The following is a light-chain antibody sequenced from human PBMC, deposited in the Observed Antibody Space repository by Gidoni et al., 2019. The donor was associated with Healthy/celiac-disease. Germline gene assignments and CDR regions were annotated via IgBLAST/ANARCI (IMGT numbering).Light chain of an antibody. CDR1: QSISSW. CDR2: KAS. Sequence: DIQMTQSPSTLSASVGDRVTITCRASQSISSWLAWYQQKPGKAPKLLIYKASSLESGVPSRFSSSGSGTEFTLTISSLQPDDFATYYCQQYNEYSYTFGQGTKLEIK. CDR3: QQYNEYSYT. V-gene: IGKV1-5*03. J-gene: IGKJ2*01.